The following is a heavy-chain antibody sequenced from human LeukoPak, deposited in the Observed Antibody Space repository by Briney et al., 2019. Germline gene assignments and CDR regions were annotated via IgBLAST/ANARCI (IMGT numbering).Heavy chain of an antibody. V-gene: IGHV3-43*01. Sequence: PGGSLRLSCAASGFTFDDYTMHWVRQAPGKGLEWVSLISWDGGSTYYADSVKGRFTISRDNAKNTLYLQMNSLRAEDTAVYYCASRGRYYDSSALDYWGQGTLVTVSS. CDR2: ISWDGGST. CDR1: GFTFDDYT. D-gene: IGHD3-22*01. CDR3: ASRGRYYDSSALDY. J-gene: IGHJ4*02.